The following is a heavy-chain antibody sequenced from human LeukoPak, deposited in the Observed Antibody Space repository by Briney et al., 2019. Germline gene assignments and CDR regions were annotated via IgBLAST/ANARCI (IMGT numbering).Heavy chain of an antibody. J-gene: IGHJ5*02. Sequence: GTLSLSCAASGFTFSSYSLNWVRQAPGKGLEWVSSINSSSSNIYYADSVKGRFTISRDNAKNSLYLQMNSLSAEDTAVYYCARGCSYSSSWLSGHVVNWFDPWGQGTLVTVSS. CDR2: INSSSSNI. D-gene: IGHD6-13*01. CDR3: ARGCSYSSSWLSGHVVNWFDP. CDR1: GFTFSSYS. V-gene: IGHV3-21*01.